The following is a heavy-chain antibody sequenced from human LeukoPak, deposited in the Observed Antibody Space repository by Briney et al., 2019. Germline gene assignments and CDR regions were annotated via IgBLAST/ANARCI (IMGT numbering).Heavy chain of an antibody. J-gene: IGHJ4*02. CDR3: ARMPRGIEVVTPYYFDN. Sequence: SETLSLTCSVFGGSLNSGAYYWSWIRQHPGKGLEWIGYISYSGSTYYSPSLKSRVSISADTSKNQFPLNVRSVTAADTATYYCARMPRGIEVVTPYYFDNWGQGALVTVSS. V-gene: IGHV4-31*03. D-gene: IGHD2-21*02. CDR1: GGSLNSGAYY. CDR2: ISYSGST.